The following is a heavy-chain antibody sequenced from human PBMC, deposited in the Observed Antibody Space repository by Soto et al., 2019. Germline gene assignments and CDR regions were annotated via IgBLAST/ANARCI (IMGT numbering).Heavy chain of an antibody. Sequence: HPGGSLRLSCSASGFTFSSYAMHWVRQAPGKGLEYVSAISSNGGSTYYADSVKGRFTISRDNSKNTPYLQMSSLRAEDTAVYYCVKGCRISGPLLSIFRCPAFDIWGQGTMVTVSS. CDR2: ISSNGGST. D-gene: IGHD3-3*01. CDR1: GFTFSSYA. J-gene: IGHJ3*02. CDR3: VKGCRISGPLLSIFRCPAFDI. V-gene: IGHV3-64D*06.